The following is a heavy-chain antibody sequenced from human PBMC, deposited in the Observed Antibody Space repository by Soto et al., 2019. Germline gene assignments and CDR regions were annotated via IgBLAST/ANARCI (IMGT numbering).Heavy chain of an antibody. CDR2: ISSSSSYI. D-gene: IGHD3-10*01. CDR3: ARAPSVVRGGDV. CDR1: GFTFSSYS. Sequence: GGSLRLSCAASGFTFSSYSMNWVRQAPGKGLEWVSSISSSSSYIYYADSVKGRFTISRDNAKNSLYLQMNSLRAEDTAVYYCARAPSVVRGGDVWGQGTTVTVSS. V-gene: IGHV3-21*01. J-gene: IGHJ6*02.